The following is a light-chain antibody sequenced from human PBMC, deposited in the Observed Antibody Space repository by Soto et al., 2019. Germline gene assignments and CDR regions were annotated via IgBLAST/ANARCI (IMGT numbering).Light chain of an antibody. V-gene: IGLV2-14*01. Sequence: QYALTQPASVSGSPGQSITISCTGTSSDVGGYNYVSWYQQHPGKVPKLMIYEVSNRPSGVSNRFSGSKSGNTASLTISGLQAEDEADYYCSSHTSSSTLYVFGTGTKLTVL. CDR2: EVS. J-gene: IGLJ1*01. CDR3: SSHTSSSTLYV. CDR1: SSDVGGYNY.